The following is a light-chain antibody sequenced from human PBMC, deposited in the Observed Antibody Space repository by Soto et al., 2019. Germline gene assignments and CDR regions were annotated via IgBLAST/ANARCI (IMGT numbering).Light chain of an antibody. CDR3: QQFATSPLT. J-gene: IGKJ4*01. CDR2: GAS. CDR1: QSINNIY. Sequence: EIVFTQSPGTLSLSPGERATLSCRASQSINNIYFAWYQQKPGQAPRLLIYGASSRATGIPDRFSGSGSGTDFTLTISRLEPEDFAVYYCQQFATSPLTFGGGTKVDIK. V-gene: IGKV3-20*01.